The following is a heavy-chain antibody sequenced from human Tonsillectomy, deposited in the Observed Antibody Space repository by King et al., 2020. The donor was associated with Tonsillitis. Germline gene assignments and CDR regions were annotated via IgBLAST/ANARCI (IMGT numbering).Heavy chain of an antibody. J-gene: IGHJ4*02. CDR2: ISWNSGSI. V-gene: IGHV3-9*01. D-gene: IGHD1-7*01. CDR1: GFTFDNYA. Sequence: VQLVESGGGLVQPGRSLRLSCAASGFTFDNYAMHWVRQAPGKGLEWVSGISWNSGSIGYADSVKGRFTISRDNAKNSLYLQMNSLRGEETALYYCTKGRFLDWNYPFDYWGQGTLVTVSS. CDR3: TKGRFLDWNYPFDY.